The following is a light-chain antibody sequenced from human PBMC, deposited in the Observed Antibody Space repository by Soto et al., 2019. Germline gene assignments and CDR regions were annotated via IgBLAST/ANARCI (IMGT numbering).Light chain of an antibody. J-gene: IGKJ1*01. CDR2: GAS. V-gene: IGKV3-15*01. CDR3: QQYNNWTRT. CDR1: QSVSSN. Sequence: EILMTQSPATLSVSPGERATLSCGASQSVSSNLAWYQQKPGQAPRLLIYGASTRATGIPARFSGSGSGTELTLTISSMQSEDFEVYYCQQYNNWTRTFGHGTKVDIK.